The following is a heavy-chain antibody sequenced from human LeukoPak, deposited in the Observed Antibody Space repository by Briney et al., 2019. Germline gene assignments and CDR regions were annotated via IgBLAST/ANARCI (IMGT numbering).Heavy chain of an antibody. CDR2: ISAYNGNT. CDR3: ARGWESIVGATFVDAFDI. J-gene: IGHJ3*02. D-gene: IGHD1-26*01. CDR1: GYTFTSYG. V-gene: IGHV1-18*01. Sequence: ASVKVSCKASGYTFTSYGISWVRQAPGQGLEWMGWISAYNGNTNYAQKLQGRVTMTTDTSTSTAYMELRSLRSDDTAVYYCARGWESIVGATFVDAFDIWGQGTMVTVSS.